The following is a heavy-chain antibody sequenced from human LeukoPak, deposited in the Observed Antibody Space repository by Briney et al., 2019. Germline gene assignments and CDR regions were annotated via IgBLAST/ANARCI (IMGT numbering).Heavy chain of an antibody. V-gene: IGHV1-18*01. Sequence: ASVKVSCKASGYTFTTYGITWVRQAPGQGLEWMGWISAYNGNTNYAQKLQGRVTMTTDTSTSSAYMELRSLRSDDTAVYYCARALVDGYKELGYWGQGTLVTVSS. CDR2: ISAYNGNT. D-gene: IGHD5-24*01. J-gene: IGHJ4*02. CDR3: ARALVDGYKELGY. CDR1: GYTFTTYG.